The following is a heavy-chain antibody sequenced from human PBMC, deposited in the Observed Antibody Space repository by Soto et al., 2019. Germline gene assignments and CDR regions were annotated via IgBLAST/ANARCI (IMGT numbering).Heavy chain of an antibody. J-gene: IGHJ6*01. V-gene: IGHV3-21*01. CDR1: GFTLSSYS. D-gene: IGHD3-22*01. CDR2: ISSSSSYI. CDR3: ARDRRDDSSGYYENYYYYYGMDV. Sequence: PGGSLRLSCAASGFTLSSYSMNWVRQAPGKGLEWVSSISSSSSYIYYADSVKGRFTISRDNAKNSLYLQMNSLRAEDTAVYYCARDRRDDSSGYYENYYYYYGMDVWGQGTTVTVSS.